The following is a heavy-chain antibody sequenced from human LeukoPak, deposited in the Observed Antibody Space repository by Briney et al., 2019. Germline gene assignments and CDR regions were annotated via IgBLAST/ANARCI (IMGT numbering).Heavy chain of an antibody. J-gene: IGHJ4*02. V-gene: IGHV3-21*01. CDR2: ISSSSSYI. CDR1: GFTFSSYS. CDR3: ARGGVDY. Sequence: GGSLRLSCAASGFTFSSYSMNWVRQAPGKGLEWVSSISSSSSYIYYADSVKGRFTISRDNAKNTVFLQMNSVRAEDTAVYYCARGGVDYWGQGTLVTVSS.